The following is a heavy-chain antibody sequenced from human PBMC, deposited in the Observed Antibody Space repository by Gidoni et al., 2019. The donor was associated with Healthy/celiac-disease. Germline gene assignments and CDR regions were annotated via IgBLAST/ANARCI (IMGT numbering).Heavy chain of an antibody. D-gene: IGHD7-27*01. CDR2: ISYDGSNK. J-gene: IGHJ4*02. CDR1: GFTFSSYA. CDR3: ATLGIIDY. Sequence: QVQLVESGGGVVQPGRSLRLSFSASGFTFSSYAMHWVRQAPGKGLEWVAVISYDGSNKYYADSVKGRFTISRDNSKNTLYLQMNSLRAEDTAVYYCATLGIIDYWGQGTLVTVSS. V-gene: IGHV3-30-3*01.